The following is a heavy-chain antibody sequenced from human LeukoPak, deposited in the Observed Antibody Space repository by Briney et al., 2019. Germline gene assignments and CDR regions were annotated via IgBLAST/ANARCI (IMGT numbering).Heavy chain of an antibody. D-gene: IGHD2-15*01. V-gene: IGHV3-23*01. Sequence: AMXWXRQAPGKGLEWVSAISGGGGSTLYADSVKGRFTISRDNSKNTLYLQMNSLRAEDTAVYYCAKSGTLGYCSGGSCYRWFDPWGQGTLVTVSS. J-gene: IGHJ5*02. CDR1: A. CDR3: AKSGTLGYCSGGSCYRWFDP. CDR2: ISGGGGST.